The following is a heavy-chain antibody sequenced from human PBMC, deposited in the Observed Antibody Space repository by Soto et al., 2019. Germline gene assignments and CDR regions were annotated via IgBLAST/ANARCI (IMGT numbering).Heavy chain of an antibody. CDR2: ISSSSSYI. CDR1: GFTFSSYS. V-gene: IGHV3-21*01. D-gene: IGHD3-10*01. CDR3: ARQKTIIGYFDY. J-gene: IGHJ4*02. Sequence: GGSLRLSCAASGFTFSSYSMNWVRQAPGKGLEWVSSISSSSSYIYYADSVKGRFTISRDNAKNSLYLQMNSLRAEDTAVYYCARQKTIIGYFDYWGQGTLVTVSS.